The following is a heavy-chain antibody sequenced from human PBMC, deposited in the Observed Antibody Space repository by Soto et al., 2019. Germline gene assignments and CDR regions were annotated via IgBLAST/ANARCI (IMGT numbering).Heavy chain of an antibody. CDR2: IYYSGGT. CDR3: ARGFHFYYYYGMDV. J-gene: IGHJ6*02. CDR1: GASISNGGYY. Sequence: SETLSLTCTVSGASISNGGYYWSWIRQYPGRGLEWIGYIYYSGGTYYNPSLKSRVTISVDTSKNQFSLRLTSVTAADTAVYYCARGFHFYYYYGMDVWGQGTTVTVSS. D-gene: IGHD3-3*02. V-gene: IGHV4-31*03.